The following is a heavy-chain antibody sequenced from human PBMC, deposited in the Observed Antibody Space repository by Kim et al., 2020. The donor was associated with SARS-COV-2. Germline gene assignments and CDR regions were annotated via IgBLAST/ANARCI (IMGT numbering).Heavy chain of an antibody. J-gene: IGHJ4*01. V-gene: IGHV3-30*01. CDR3: ARKPTTSRWSYYVEY. D-gene: IGHD2-2*01. Sequence: EDAVKGRFTISRDNSKSTVYLQMNSLRVADTAVYFCARKPTTSRWSYYVEYWGQGTMVTVSS.